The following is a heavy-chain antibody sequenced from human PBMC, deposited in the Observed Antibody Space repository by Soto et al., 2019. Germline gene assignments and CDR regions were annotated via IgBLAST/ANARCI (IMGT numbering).Heavy chain of an antibody. CDR2: IYSGGST. Sequence: PGGSLRLSCAASGFTVSSNYMSWVRQAPGKGLERVSVIYSGGSTYYADSVKGRFTISRDNSKNTLYLQMNSLRAEDTAVYYCASTATYYYDSSGYYSSHYYYYGMDVWGQGTTVTAP. CDR1: GFTVSSNY. J-gene: IGHJ6*02. V-gene: IGHV3-53*01. CDR3: ASTATYYYDSSGYYSSHYYYYGMDV. D-gene: IGHD3-22*01.